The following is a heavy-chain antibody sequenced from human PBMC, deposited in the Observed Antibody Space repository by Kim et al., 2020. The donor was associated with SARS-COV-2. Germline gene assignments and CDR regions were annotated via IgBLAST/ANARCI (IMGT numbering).Heavy chain of an antibody. Sequence: ASVKVSCKASGFTFSDYSINWLRQAPGQSLEWMGGIGGYNGDSKFAQKFKGRIIMTTDTSTRTAYMELRSLRSDDTAVYYCARQYYGSGSPYYFDYWGQGTLVPVSS. D-gene: IGHD3-10*01. CDR1: GFTFSDYS. CDR2: IGGYNGDS. CDR3: ARQYYGSGSPYYFDY. V-gene: IGHV1-18*04. J-gene: IGHJ4*02.